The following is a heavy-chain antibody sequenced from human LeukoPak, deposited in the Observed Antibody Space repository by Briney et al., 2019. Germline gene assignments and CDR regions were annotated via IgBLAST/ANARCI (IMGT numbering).Heavy chain of an antibody. V-gene: IGHV4-59*08. J-gene: IGHJ4*02. CDR3: ARGPRSVAVGGVIAPFDY. CDR2: IYSSGST. Sequence: SETLSLTCTVSGGSITSYYWSWIRQPPGKGLEWIGYIYSSGSTTYNPSLKSRVTISVDTSKNQFSLKLSSVTAADTAVYYCARGPRSVAVGGVIAPFDYWGQGTLVTVSS. D-gene: IGHD3-16*02. CDR1: GGSITSYY.